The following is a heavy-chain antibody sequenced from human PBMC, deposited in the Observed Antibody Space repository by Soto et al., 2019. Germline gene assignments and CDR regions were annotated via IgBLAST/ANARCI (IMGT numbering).Heavy chain of an antibody. Sequence: XETLSLTCDFSVDSISTYYWSCVRHPPGQGLEWIGYIHYSGTTNYNPSLKSRVTMSVDTPKNQFSLRLTSVTAADTAVYYCARPPYGSARGAAFDIWGQGTMVTVSS. J-gene: IGHJ3*02. V-gene: IGHV4-59*01. CDR2: IHYSGTT. D-gene: IGHD3-10*01. CDR1: VDSISTYY. CDR3: ARPPYGSARGAAFDI.